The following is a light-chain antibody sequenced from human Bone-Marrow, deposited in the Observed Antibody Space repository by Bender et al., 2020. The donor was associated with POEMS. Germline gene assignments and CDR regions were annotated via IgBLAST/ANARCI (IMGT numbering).Light chain of an antibody. CDR1: KLGDKY. Sequence: SYQLAQPPSLSVSPGQTASITCSGDKLGDKYTSWYQQKSGQSPVLVIYQDNQRPSGIPERVSASNSGNTATLTVSGTQAVDEADYYCQSWDSNIVVFGGGTKLTVL. CDR3: QSWDSNIVV. V-gene: IGLV3-1*01. J-gene: IGLJ2*01. CDR2: QDN.